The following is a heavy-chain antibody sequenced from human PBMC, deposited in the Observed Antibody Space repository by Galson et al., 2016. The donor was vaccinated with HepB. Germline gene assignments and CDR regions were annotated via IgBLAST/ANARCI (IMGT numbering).Heavy chain of an antibody. CDR1: GYNFTNYW. D-gene: IGHD2-2*01. V-gene: IGHV5-51*01. CDR2: IYPGDSDT. J-gene: IGHJ6*02. CDR3: ARHPVVVVPAANNYFYGMDV. Sequence: QSGAEVKKPGESLKISCKGSGYNFTNYWIGWVRQMPGKGLEWMGIIYPGDSDTRYSPSFQGQVTISADKSISTAYLQWSSLKASDTAMYYCARHPVVVVPAANNYFYGMDVWGQGTHVSVSS.